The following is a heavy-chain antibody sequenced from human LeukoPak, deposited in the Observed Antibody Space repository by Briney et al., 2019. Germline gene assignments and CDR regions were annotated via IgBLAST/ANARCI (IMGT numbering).Heavy chain of an antibody. CDR3: ARDAQRGFDYSNSLQY. V-gene: IGHV3-33*01. D-gene: IGHD4-11*01. CDR2: IWSDGTSR. J-gene: IGHJ4*02. Sequence: GGSLRLSCAASGFIFSHYGMHWVRQAPGKGLEWVAVIWSDGTSRYYADSVKGRFSINRDDSQKRVFLQMNSLRAEDTAVYYCARDAQRGFDYSNSLQYWGQGALVTVSS. CDR1: GFIFSHYG.